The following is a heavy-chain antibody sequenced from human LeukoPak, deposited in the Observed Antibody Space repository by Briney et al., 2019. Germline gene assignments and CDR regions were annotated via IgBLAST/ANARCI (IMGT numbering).Heavy chain of an antibody. J-gene: IGHJ4*02. CDR1: GFTFSDYY. CDR3: ARGDWYSFDL. CDR2: TSSSGNSI. V-gene: IGHV3-11*01. D-gene: IGHD6-19*01. Sequence: TGGSLRLSCAASGFTFSDYYMSWIRQAPGKGLEWVSYTSSSGNSIYYADSVKGPFTISRDNAKNSLYMQMNSLRGEDTAVYYWARGDWYSFDLGGEGTLVSVFS.